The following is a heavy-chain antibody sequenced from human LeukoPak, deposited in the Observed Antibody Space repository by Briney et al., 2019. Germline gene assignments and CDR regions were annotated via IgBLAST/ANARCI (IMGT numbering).Heavy chain of an antibody. V-gene: IGHV3-23*03. D-gene: IGHD6-13*01. J-gene: IGHJ4*02. CDR2: IYIDGTT. Sequence: GGSLRLSCAASGFTFSSYAMTWVRQAPGKGLEWISVIYIDGTTYYADSVKGRFTISRDQANNTLYLQMNTLRDEDTAVYYCARGPRYSFYWGQGTLVSVSS. CDR1: GFTFSSYA. CDR3: ARGPRYSFY.